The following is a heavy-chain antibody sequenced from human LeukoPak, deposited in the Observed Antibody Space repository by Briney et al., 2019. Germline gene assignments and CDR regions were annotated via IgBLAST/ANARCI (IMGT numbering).Heavy chain of an antibody. J-gene: IGHJ4*02. V-gene: IGHV3-74*01. CDR2: IRSDGSIT. CDR1: GFTFSGYW. Sequence: TRGSLRLSCAASGFTFSGYWMHWVRQAPGKGLAWVSVIRSDGSITTYADSVKGRFTISRDNSKNTLYLQMNSLRAEDTAVYYCAKELYGSGSSSFDRWGQGTLVTVSS. D-gene: IGHD3-10*01. CDR3: AKELYGSGSSSFDR.